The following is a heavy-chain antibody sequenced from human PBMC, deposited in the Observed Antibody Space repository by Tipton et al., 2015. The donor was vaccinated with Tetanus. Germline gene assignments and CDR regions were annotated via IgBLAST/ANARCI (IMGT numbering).Heavy chain of an antibody. D-gene: IGHD6-19*01. Sequence: TLSLTCVVYGGSFSNYFWRWIRQPPGKGLEWIGEISPSGNTNYNPSLKSRVTISADTSRNQFSLTLSSVTAADTAVYYCARGSGWADFWGQGTQVTVSS. J-gene: IGHJ4*02. CDR2: ISPSGNT. CDR1: GGSFSNYF. CDR3: ARGSGWADF. V-gene: IGHV4-34*01.